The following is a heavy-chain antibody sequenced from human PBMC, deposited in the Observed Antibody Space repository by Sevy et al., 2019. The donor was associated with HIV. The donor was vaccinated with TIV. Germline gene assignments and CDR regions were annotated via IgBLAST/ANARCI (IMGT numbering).Heavy chain of an antibody. J-gene: IGHJ4*02. V-gene: IGHV4-39*01. CDR3: ARLDPSGPRDY. CDR1: GDSISGTDYS. D-gene: IGHD5-12*01. CDR2: IHYKGTT. Sequence: SETVSLTCTVSGDSISGTDYSWGWIRQPPGKGLEWIGNIHYKGTTYYNPSLKSRVTVSVDTSKNQFSLRLSSVSAADTAVYYCARLDPSGPRDYWGQGTLVTVSS.